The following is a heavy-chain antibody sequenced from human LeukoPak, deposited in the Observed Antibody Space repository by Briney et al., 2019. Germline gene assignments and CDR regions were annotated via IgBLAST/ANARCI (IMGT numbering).Heavy chain of an antibody. CDR1: GYSFTSYW. J-gene: IGHJ3*02. Sequence: GESLKIACKGSGYSFTSYWIGWVRQMPGKGLEWMGIIYPGDSDTRYSPSFQGKVTISADKSISTAYLQWSSLKASDTAMYYCARSRDYGDYEVSFAFDIWGQGTMVTVSS. CDR3: ARSRDYGDYEVSFAFDI. CDR2: IYPGDSDT. V-gene: IGHV5-51*01. D-gene: IGHD4-17*01.